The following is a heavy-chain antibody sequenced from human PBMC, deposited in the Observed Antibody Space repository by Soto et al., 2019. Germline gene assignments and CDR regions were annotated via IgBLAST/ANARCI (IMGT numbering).Heavy chain of an antibody. CDR1: GGSFSGYY. Sequence: SETLSLTCAVYGGSFSGYYWSWIRQPPGKGLEWIGEINHSGSTNYNPSLKSRVTISVDKSKNQFSQKLSSVTAADTAVYYCARKGVGYSGYVRFDYWGQGTLVTVSS. J-gene: IGHJ4*02. CDR2: INHSGST. V-gene: IGHV4-34*01. CDR3: ARKGVGYSGYVRFDY. D-gene: IGHD5-12*01.